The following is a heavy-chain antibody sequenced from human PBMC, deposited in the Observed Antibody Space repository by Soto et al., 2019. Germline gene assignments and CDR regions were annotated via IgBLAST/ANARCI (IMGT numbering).Heavy chain of an antibody. CDR1: GGTFSSYA. V-gene: IGHV1-69*06. CDR3: APRSPRIVGATSPEVKAAFDI. D-gene: IGHD1-26*01. J-gene: IGHJ3*02. Sequence: QVQLVQSGAEVKKPGSSVKVSCKASGGTFSSYAISWVRQATGQGLEWMGGIIPIFGTANYAQKFQGRVTITADKTTSTAYMELSSLRSEDMAVYYCAPRSPRIVGATSPEVKAAFDISGQVTMVTVSS. CDR2: IIPIFGTA.